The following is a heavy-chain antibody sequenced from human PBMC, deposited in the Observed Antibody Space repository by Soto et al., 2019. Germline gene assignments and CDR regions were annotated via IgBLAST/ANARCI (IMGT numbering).Heavy chain of an antibody. D-gene: IGHD3-10*01. J-gene: IGHJ4*02. CDR1: GFTFSSYS. Sequence: EVQLVESGGGLVQPGGSLRLSCAASGFTFSSYSMNWVRQAPGKGLEWVSYISSSSSTIYYADSMKGRFTISRDNAKKSLYLQMNSPRAEDTAVYYCARDSYYYGSGSCFDYWGQGTLVTVSS. CDR2: ISSSSSTI. CDR3: ARDSYYYGSGSCFDY. V-gene: IGHV3-48*01.